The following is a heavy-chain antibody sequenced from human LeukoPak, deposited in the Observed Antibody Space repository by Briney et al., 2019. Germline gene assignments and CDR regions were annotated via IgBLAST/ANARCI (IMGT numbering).Heavy chain of an antibody. Sequence: RPGGSLRLSCAASGFTCRSYGMHWVRQGPGKGLEWVAVISYDGSTKSYADSVKGRFTISRDNSNNTLYLQMNSLEGEDTAVYYCVKAKRADGSGSSDYFDYWGQGTLVTVSS. J-gene: IGHJ4*02. V-gene: IGHV3-30*18. CDR3: VKAKRADGSGSSDYFDY. CDR1: GFTCRSYG. CDR2: ISYDGSTK. D-gene: IGHD3-10*01.